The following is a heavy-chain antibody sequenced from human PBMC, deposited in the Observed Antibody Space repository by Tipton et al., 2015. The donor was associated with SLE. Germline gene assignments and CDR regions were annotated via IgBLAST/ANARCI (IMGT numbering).Heavy chain of an antibody. CDR1: GYTFTSYG. V-gene: IGHV1-18*01. D-gene: IGHD2-15*01. J-gene: IGHJ5*02. Sequence: QLVQSGAEVKKPGASVKVSCKASGYTFTSYGISWVRQAPGQGLEWMGWISAYNGNTNYAQKLQGRVTMTTDTSTSTAYMELRSLRSDDTAMYYCATSPVVVVDVPPLRSAGWFDPWGQGTLVTVSS. CDR2: ISAYNGNT. CDR3: ATSPVVVVDVPPLRSAGWFDP.